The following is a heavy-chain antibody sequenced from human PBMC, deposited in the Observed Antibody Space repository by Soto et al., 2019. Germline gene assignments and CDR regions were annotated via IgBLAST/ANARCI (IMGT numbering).Heavy chain of an antibody. Sequence: SETLSLTCAVSGGSISSSNWWSWVRQPPGKGLKWIGEIYHSGSTNYNPSLKSRVTISVDKSKNQFSLKLSSVTAADTAVYYCARGDYYGSGSFVLGDYYYGMDVWGQGTTVTVSS. CDR1: GGSISSSNW. D-gene: IGHD3-10*01. V-gene: IGHV4-4*02. CDR2: IYHSGST. J-gene: IGHJ6*02. CDR3: ARGDYYGSGSFVLGDYYYGMDV.